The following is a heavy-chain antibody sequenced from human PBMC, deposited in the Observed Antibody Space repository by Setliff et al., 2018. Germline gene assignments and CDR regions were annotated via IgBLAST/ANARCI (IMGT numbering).Heavy chain of an antibody. V-gene: IGHV1-8*02. J-gene: IGHJ3*02. CDR3: AADPHYYDSSGYYYLPSDAFDI. Sequence: ASVKVSCKASGYSFTNYDINWVRQATGQGLEWMGWINPNSGNTDYAQKFQGRVTMTTNTSINTAYMELSSLRSEDTAVYYCAADPHYYDSSGYYYLPSDAFDIWGQGTMVTVS. D-gene: IGHD3-22*01. CDR1: GYSFTNYD. CDR2: INPNSGNT.